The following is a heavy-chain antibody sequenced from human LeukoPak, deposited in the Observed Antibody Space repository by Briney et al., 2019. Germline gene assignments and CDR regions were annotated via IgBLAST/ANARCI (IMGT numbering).Heavy chain of an antibody. D-gene: IGHD3-10*01. V-gene: IGHV1-2*02. Sequence: ASVKVSCKTSGYSFTDYYMHWVRQAPGQGLEWMGWINPNSGGTSSAQKFQGRVTMTRDTSITTVYMEVSWLRSDDTAVYYCARDEYGSGSYSVNWGQGTLVTVSS. CDR2: INPNSGGT. CDR1: GYSFTDYY. CDR3: ARDEYGSGSYSVN. J-gene: IGHJ4*02.